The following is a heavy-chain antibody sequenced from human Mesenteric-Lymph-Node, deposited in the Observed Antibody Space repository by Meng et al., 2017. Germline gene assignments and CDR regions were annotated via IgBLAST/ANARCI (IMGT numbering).Heavy chain of an antibody. D-gene: IGHD3-22*01. CDR3: ARVDSSGYFLDY. CDR2: IYYSGST. CDR1: GGSISSGRDS. V-gene: IGHV4-31*03. Sequence: QVQLQESGPGLVKPSQTLSLTCTVSGGSISSGRDSWSWIRQHPGKGLEWIAYIYYSGSTYYNPSLKSRVILSVDTSKNQFSLKLSSVTAADTAVYYCARVDSSGYFLDYWGQGTLVTVSS. J-gene: IGHJ4*01.